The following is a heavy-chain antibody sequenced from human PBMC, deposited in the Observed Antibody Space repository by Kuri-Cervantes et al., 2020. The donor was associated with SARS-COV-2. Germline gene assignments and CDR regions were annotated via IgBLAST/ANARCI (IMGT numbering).Heavy chain of an antibody. CDR1: GFAFRGNA. D-gene: IGHD6-13*01. CDR3: VGHGSSSI. Sequence: ETLSLTCAASGFAFRGNAMSWVRQAPGKGLEWVSDISGIGGYTYYADFVKGRFTTSRDDSKNTLYVHMNNLRVDDTAVYYCVGHGSSSIWGQGTLVTVSS. CDR2: ISGIGGYT. V-gene: IGHV3-23*01. J-gene: IGHJ4*02.